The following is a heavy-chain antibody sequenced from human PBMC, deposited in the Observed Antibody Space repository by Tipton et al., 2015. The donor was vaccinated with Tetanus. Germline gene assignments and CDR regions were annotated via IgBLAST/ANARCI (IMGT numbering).Heavy chain of an antibody. Sequence: SLRLSCAASGFIFSSYGIHWVRQAPGKGLEWVAVSWYDGTDKYYADSVKGRFTISRDNSKNPLYLQMNSLRAEDTAVYYCARDQARGARGWNYFDFWGLGTLVTVSS. J-gene: IGHJ4*02. D-gene: IGHD1-26*01. V-gene: IGHV3-33*01. CDR1: GFIFSSYG. CDR3: ARDQARGARGWNYFDF. CDR2: SWYDGTDK.